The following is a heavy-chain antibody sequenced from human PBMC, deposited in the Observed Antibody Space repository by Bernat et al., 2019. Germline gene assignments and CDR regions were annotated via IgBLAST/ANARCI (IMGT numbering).Heavy chain of an antibody. CDR1: GFTFSSYA. Sequence: QVQLVESGGGMVQPGRSLRLSCAASGFTFSSYAMHWVRQAPGKGLEWVAVISYDGSNKYYADSVKGRFTISRDNSKNTLYLQMNSLRAEDTAVYYCARDARYFDWLLEYNWFDPWGQGTLVTVSS. CDR2: ISYDGSNK. J-gene: IGHJ5*02. V-gene: IGHV3-30*01. CDR3: ARDARYFDWLLEYNWFDP. D-gene: IGHD3-9*01.